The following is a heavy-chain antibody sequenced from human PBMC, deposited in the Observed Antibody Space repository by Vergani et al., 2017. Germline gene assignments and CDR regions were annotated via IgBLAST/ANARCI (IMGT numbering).Heavy chain of an antibody. CDR1: GGSISSGGYS. V-gene: IGHV4-30-2*02. CDR3: AKDQLNQLLITIGTLYYYYYGMDV. CDR2: IYHSGST. Sequence: QLQLQESGSGLVKPSQTLSLTCAVSGGSISSGGYSWSWIRQPPGKGLEWIGYIYHSGSTDYNPSLKSRVTISVDNSKNTLYLQMNSLRAEDTAVYYCAKDQLNQLLITIGTLYYYYYGMDVWGQGTTVTVSS. J-gene: IGHJ6*02. D-gene: IGHD2-2*01.